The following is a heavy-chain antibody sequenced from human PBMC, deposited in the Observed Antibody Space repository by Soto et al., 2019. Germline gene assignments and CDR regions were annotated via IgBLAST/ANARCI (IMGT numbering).Heavy chain of an antibody. J-gene: IGHJ5*02. CDR3: ARDLQYSSSSGHWFDP. CDR2: ISAYNGNT. Sequence: ASVKVSCKASGYTFTSYGISWVRQAPGQGLEWMGWISAYNGNTNYAQKLQGRVTMTTDTSTSTAYMELRSLRSDDTAVYYCARDLQYSSSSGHWFDPWGQGTLVTVSS. D-gene: IGHD6-6*01. CDR1: GYTFTSYG. V-gene: IGHV1-18*01.